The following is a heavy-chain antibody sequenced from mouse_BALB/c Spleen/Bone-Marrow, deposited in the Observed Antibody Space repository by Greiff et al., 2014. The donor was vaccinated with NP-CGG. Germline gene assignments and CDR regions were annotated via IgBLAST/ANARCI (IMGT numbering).Heavy chain of an antibody. Sequence: EVQVEESGPGLVKPSQSLSLTCTVSGYSITSDYAWNWIRQFPGNKLEWMGYISYSGNTSYNPSLKSRISITRDTSKNQFFLQLKSVTTEDTATYYYARYDYDGVDYWGQGTTLTVSS. CDR1: GYSITSDYA. J-gene: IGHJ2*01. CDR2: ISYSGNT. V-gene: IGHV3-2*02. CDR3: ARYDYDGVDY. D-gene: IGHD2-4*01.